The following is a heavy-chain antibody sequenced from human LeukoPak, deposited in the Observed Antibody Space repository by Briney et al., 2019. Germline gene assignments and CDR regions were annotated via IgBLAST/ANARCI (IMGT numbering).Heavy chain of an antibody. D-gene: IGHD7-27*01. J-gene: IGHJ4*02. CDR3: ARGESWGWDY. V-gene: IGHV4-39*07. CDR1: VDSISISRYF. Sequence: SDTQSLTCTVSVDSISISRYFWGWIRQPRGKGLEWSGSIYYSGSTYYNPSLKSRVTISVDTSKNQFSLKLSSVTAADTAVYYCARGESWGWDYWGQGTLVTVSS. CDR2: IYYSGST.